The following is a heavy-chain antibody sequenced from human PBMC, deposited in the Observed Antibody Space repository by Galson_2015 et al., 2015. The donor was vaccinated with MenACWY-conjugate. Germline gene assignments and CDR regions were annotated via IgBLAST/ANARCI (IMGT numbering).Heavy chain of an antibody. D-gene: IGHD5-24*01. Sequence: LSLTCTVSGGSISSGGYYWSWIRQHPGKGLEWIGYIYYSGSTYYNPSLKSRVTISVDTSKNQFSLKLSSVTAADTAVYYCARDGRRDGYNLRYFDYWGQGTLVTVSS. V-gene: IGHV4-31*03. CDR3: ARDGRRDGYNLRYFDY. J-gene: IGHJ4*02. CDR2: IYYSGST. CDR1: GGSISSGGYY.